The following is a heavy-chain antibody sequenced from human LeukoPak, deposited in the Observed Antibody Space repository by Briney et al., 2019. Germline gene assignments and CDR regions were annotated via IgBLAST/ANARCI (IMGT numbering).Heavy chain of an antibody. CDR1: GFTFSSYW. J-gene: IGHJ4*02. CDR3: ATFGVIVRNNYLDY. Sequence: GGSLRLSCAASGFTFSSYWMSWVRQAPGRGLEWVANIKQDGSEKYYVDSVKGRFTISRDNAKNSLYLQMSSLRAEDTAVYYCATFGVIVRNNYLDYWGQGALVAVSS. CDR2: IKQDGSEK. D-gene: IGHD3-3*01. V-gene: IGHV3-7*03.